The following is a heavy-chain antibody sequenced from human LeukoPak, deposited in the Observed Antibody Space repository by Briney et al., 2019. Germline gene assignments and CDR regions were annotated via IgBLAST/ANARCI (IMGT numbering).Heavy chain of an antibody. V-gene: IGHV4-30-2*05. Sequence: PSQTLSLTCAVSGGSISSGGYSWSWIRQPPGKGLEWIGYIYHSGSTYYNPSLKSRVTISVDTSKNQFSLKLSSVTAADTAVYYCARVPYYYDSSGFDYWGQGTLVTVSS. D-gene: IGHD3-22*01. CDR1: GGSISSGGYS. CDR3: ARVPYYYDSSGFDY. CDR2: IYHSGST. J-gene: IGHJ4*02.